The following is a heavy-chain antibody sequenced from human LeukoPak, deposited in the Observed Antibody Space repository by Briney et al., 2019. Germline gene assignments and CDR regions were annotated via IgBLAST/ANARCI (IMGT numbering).Heavy chain of an antibody. J-gene: IGHJ4*01. V-gene: IGHV3-7*01. Sequence: GALRLFLAGPGITFNNYWVDWVRQGPGKGLGWVASIRQDGNEKSYVDSLKGRFTISRDNAKNSLYLQMSSLRAEDTAVYYCARDGTAPGLYFDLWGQGTLVTVSS. D-gene: IGHD6-13*01. CDR1: GITFNNYW. CDR3: ARDGTAPGLYFDL. CDR2: IRQDGNEK.